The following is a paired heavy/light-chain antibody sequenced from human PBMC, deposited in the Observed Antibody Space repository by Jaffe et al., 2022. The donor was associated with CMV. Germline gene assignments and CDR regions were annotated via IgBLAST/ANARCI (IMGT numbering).Heavy chain of an antibody. V-gene: IGHV3-15*01. D-gene: IGHD3-3*01. CDR3: TTEVWSWSLDHVNKFDY. J-gene: IGHJ4*02. Sequence: EVQLVESGGGLVKPGGSLRLSCAASGFTFSNAWMSWVRQAPGKGLEWVGRIKSKTDGGTTDYAAPVKGRFTISRDDSKNTLYLQMNSLKTEDTAVYYCTTEVWSWSLDHVNKFDYWGQGTLVTVSS. CDR2: IKSKTDGGTT. CDR1: GFTFSNAW.
Light chain of an antibody. CDR3: SSYTSSSTLEV. V-gene: IGLV2-14*03. CDR2: DVS. Sequence: QSALTQPASVSGSPGQSITISCTGTSSDVGGYNYVSWYQQHPGKAPKLMIYDVSNRPSGVSNRFSGSKSGNTASLTISGLQAEDEADYYCSSYTSSSTLEVFGGGTKLTVL. J-gene: IGLJ2*01. CDR1: SSDVGGYNY.